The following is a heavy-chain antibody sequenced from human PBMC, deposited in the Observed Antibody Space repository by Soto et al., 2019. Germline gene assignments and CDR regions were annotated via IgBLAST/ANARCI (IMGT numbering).Heavy chain of an antibody. CDR3: ARTLHNWNSIPEY. V-gene: IGHV3-23*01. Sequence: QLLESGGGLVQPGESLSLSCAASGFSFSSYGMSWVRQAAGKGLEWVSVISGSGGSTYYAGSVRGRFTISRDNSKNTLYLQMNSLRAEDTAVYYCARTLHNWNSIPEYWGRGTLVTVSS. J-gene: IGHJ4*02. CDR2: ISGSGGST. CDR1: GFSFSSYG. D-gene: IGHD1-7*01.